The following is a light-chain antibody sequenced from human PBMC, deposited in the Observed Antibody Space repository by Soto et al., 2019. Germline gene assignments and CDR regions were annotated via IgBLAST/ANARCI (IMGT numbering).Light chain of an antibody. CDR1: SSNIGNNY. Sequence: QSVLTQPPSVSAAPGQKVTISCSGSSSNIGNNYVSWYQQLPGTAPKLLIYENIKRPSGIPDRFSGSKSGTSATLGITGLQTGDEADYYCGTWDSSLSVTYVFGTGTKLTVL. CDR2: ENI. J-gene: IGLJ1*01. CDR3: GTWDSSLSVTYV. V-gene: IGLV1-51*02.